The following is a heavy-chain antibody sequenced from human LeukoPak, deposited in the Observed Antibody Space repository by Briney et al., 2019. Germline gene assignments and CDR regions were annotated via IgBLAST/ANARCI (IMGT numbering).Heavy chain of an antibody. CDR3: AKGSYSGSYRNYFDY. Sequence: PGGSLRPSCAASGFTFDDYAMHWVRQAPGKGLEWDSGISWNSGSIGYADSVKGRFTISRDNAKNSLYLQMNSLRAEDMALYYCAKGSYSGSYRNYFDYWGQGTLVTVSS. D-gene: IGHD1-26*01. CDR2: ISWNSGSI. J-gene: IGHJ4*02. CDR1: GFTFDDYA. V-gene: IGHV3-9*03.